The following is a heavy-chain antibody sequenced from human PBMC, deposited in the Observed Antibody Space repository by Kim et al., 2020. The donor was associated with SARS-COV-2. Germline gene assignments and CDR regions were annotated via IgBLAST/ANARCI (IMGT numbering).Heavy chain of an antibody. CDR2: INSDGSST. Sequence: GGSLRLSCAASGFTFSSYWMHWVRQAPGKGLVWVSRINSDGSSTSYADSVKGRFTISRDNAKNTLYLQMNSLRAEDTAVYYCARGRSSSWSLLQNYYYYGMDVWGQGTTVTVSS. V-gene: IGHV3-74*01. D-gene: IGHD6-13*01. CDR1: GFTFSSYW. J-gene: IGHJ6*02. CDR3: ARGRSSSWSLLQNYYYYGMDV.